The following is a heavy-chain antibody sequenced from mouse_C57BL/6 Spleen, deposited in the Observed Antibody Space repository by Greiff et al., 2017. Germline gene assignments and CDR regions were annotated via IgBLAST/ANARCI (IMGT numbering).Heavy chain of an antibody. V-gene: IGHV1-59*01. CDR1: GYTFTSYW. CDR3: ARTGSLTAFDY. Sequence: QVQLQQPGAELVRPGTSVKLSCKASGYTFTSYWMHWVKQRPGQGLEWIGVIDPSDSYTNYNQKFKGKATLTVDTSSSTAYMQLSSLTSEDSAVYYCARTGSLTAFDYWGQGTTLTVSS. D-gene: IGHD4-1*01. CDR2: IDPSDSYT. J-gene: IGHJ2*01.